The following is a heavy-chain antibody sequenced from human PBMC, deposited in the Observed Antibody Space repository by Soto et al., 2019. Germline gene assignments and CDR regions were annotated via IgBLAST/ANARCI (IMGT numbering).Heavy chain of an antibody. J-gene: IGHJ3*02. CDR1: GFTFGDYA. V-gene: IGHV3-49*03. Sequence: GGSLRLSCTASGFTFGDYAMSWFRQAPGKGLEWVGFIRSKAYGGTTEYAASVKGRFTISRDDSKSIAYLQMNSLKTEDTAVYYCTRDLSSGNDAFDIWGQGTMVTGSS. D-gene: IGHD6-25*01. CDR3: TRDLSSGNDAFDI. CDR2: IRSKAYGGTT.